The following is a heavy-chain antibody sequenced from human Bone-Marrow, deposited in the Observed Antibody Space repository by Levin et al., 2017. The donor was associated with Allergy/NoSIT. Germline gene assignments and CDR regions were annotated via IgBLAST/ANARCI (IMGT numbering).Heavy chain of an antibody. V-gene: IGHV3-15*01. J-gene: IGHJ4*02. CDR3: TTDPMICSCVSCYGPFAS. CDR2: IKSSTDGGTT. Sequence: GESLKISCAVTGVSFSNAWMSWVRQAPGKGLEWVGRIKSSTDGGTTAYAAPVKGRFIISRDDSKNTVFLEMNSLKSEDGAVYYCTTDPMICSCVSCYGPFASWGQGTLVTVSS. CDR1: GVSFSNAW. D-gene: IGHD2-15*01.